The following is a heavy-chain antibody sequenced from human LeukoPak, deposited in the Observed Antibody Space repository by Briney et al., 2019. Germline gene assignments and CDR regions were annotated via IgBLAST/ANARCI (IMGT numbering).Heavy chain of an antibody. CDR1: GFTFSSYA. J-gene: IGHJ4*02. CDR2: ISGSGGST. Sequence: PGGSLRLSCAASGFTFSSYAMSWVRQAPGKGLEWVSAISGSGGSTYYADSVKGRFTISRDNSKNTLNLQMNSLRAEDTAVYYCAKERPYSSSLNLYYLDYWGQGTLVTVSS. D-gene: IGHD6-13*01. CDR3: AKERPYSSSLNLYYLDY. V-gene: IGHV3-23*01.